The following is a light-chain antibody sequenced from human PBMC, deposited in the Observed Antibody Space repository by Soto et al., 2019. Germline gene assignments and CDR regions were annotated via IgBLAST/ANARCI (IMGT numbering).Light chain of an antibody. CDR2: EVS. J-gene: IGLJ1*01. CDR3: SSYTSSSTRV. V-gene: IGLV2-14*01. Sequence: QSALTQPASVSGSPGQSITISCTGTSSDVGGYNYVSWYQQHPGKAPKLMIYEVSNRPSGVSNRFSGSKSGNTASVTISGLQAEDEADYYCSSYTSSSTRVFGTGTKVTVL. CDR1: SSDVGGYNY.